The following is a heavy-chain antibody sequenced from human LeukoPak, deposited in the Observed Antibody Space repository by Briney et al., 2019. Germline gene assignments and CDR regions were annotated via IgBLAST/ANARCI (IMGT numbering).Heavy chain of an antibody. J-gene: IGHJ4*02. V-gene: IGHV1-46*01. Sequence: ASVKVSCKASGYTFTSYYIHWVRQAPGQGLEWMGIINPSGGSTSYAQKFQGRVTMTTDTSTSTAYMELRSLRSDDTAVYYCARVRVSSEGFLDYWGQGTLVTVSS. CDR3: ARVRVSSEGFLDY. CDR2: INPSGGST. CDR1: GYTFTSYY. D-gene: IGHD2-15*01.